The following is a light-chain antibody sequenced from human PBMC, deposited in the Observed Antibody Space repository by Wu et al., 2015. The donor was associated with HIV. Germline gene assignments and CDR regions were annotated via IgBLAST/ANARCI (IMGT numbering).Light chain of an antibody. V-gene: IGKV3-11*01. CDR3: QQRSNWPPSLT. CDR2: DAS. J-gene: IGKJ4*01. CDR1: QSVSSY. Sequence: DILLTQSPATLSLSPGERATLSCRASQSVSSYLAWYQQKPGQAPRLLIYDASNRATGIPARFSGSGSGTDFTLTISSLEPEDFAVYYCQQRSNWPPSLTFGGGTKVEIK.